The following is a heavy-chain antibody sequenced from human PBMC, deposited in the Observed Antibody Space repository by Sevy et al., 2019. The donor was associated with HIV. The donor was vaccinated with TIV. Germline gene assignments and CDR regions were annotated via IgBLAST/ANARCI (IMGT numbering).Heavy chain of an antibody. CDR1: GDSISSGGHY. J-gene: IGHJ3*02. Sequence: SETLSLTCTVSGDSISSGGHYWNWIRQHPGKGLEWIGNIFYSASPYYNPSLKSRVTISVGTSKNQFSLKLSSVTAADTAFYYCARNLRGSDVFDIWGQGTMVTVSS. CDR3: ARNLRGSDVFDI. D-gene: IGHD3-10*01. V-gene: IGHV4-31*03. CDR2: IFYSASP.